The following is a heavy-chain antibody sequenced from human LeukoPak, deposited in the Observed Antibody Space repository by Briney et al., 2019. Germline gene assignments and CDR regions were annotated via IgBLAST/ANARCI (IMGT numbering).Heavy chain of an antibody. CDR2: IWHGQKKE. J-gene: IGHJ3*02. V-gene: IGHV3-33*08. CDR1: GFTFSKYG. D-gene: IGHD3-10*01. CDR3: ARADNGSGSYAFDI. Sequence: GGSLRLSCAASGFTFSKYGMHWVRQAPGKGLEWVAVIWHGQKKEYYADSVKGRFTISRDNSKNTLDLQMRSLRAEDTAVYYCARADNGSGSYAFDIWGQGTRVTVSS.